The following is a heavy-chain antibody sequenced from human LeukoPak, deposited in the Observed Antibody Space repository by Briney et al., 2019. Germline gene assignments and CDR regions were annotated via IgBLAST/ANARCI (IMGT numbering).Heavy chain of an antibody. J-gene: IGHJ6*03. Sequence: GGSLRLSCAASGFTVSSYYMSWFRQDPGKGVEWVSTIYSGRSTYYPDSLKGRFTISRDDSKNTVYLQMNSLRGEDTAVYYCARGPPQDRIYYYYMDVWGKGTTVTVSS. V-gene: IGHV3-66*02. D-gene: IGHD2-15*01. CDR3: ARGPPQDRIYYYYMDV. CDR2: IYSGRST. CDR1: GFTVSSYY.